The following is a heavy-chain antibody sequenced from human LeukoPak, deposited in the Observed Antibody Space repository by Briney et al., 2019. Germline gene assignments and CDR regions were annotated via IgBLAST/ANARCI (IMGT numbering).Heavy chain of an antibody. CDR2: INYSGST. CDR1: GGSISGSHYY. CDR3: TRLSDY. Sequence: PSETLSLTCSVSGGSISGSHYYWGWVRQPPGKGLEWIGSINYSGSTYYNPSLKSRVTISVDTPKNQFSLNLNSVTAAGTAVYYCTRLSDYWGQGTQVTVSS. V-gene: IGHV4-39*01. J-gene: IGHJ4*02.